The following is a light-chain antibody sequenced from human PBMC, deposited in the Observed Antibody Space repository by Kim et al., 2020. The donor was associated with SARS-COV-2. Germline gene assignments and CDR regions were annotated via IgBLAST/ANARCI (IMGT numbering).Light chain of an antibody. CDR1: RSLLHSPGSQY. CDR3: RQALHPPYT. J-gene: IGKJ2*01. CDR2: CAS. Sequence: DIVMTQSPLSLPVTPGEPASTSCRSTRSLLHSPGSQYLVWYLQKPGQSPQLLISCASNRASGVPDRFSGSGAGTYFTLKIIRVEADDVGVYYYRQALHPPYTFCQETKLGI. V-gene: IGKV2-28*01.